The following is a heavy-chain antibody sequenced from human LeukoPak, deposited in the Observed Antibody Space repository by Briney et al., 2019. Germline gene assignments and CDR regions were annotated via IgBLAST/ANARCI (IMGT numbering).Heavy chain of an antibody. D-gene: IGHD3-16*01. CDR3: ASHSYGYNH. Sequence: LPGGSLRLSCAASGIIITSYWMSWVRQTPGKGLEWVANIKQDGSEKNYVDSVKGRFTIFRDDARNSLYLQMNSLRAEDTAVYYCASHSYGYNHWGQGTLVIVSS. V-gene: IGHV3-7*01. J-gene: IGHJ5*02. CDR1: GIIITSYW. CDR2: IKQDGSEK.